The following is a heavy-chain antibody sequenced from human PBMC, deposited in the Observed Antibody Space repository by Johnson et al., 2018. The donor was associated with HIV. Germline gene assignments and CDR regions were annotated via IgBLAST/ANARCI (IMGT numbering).Heavy chain of an antibody. CDR3: ARSRDCSGGSCPDGFDI. CDR1: GFTFSGSA. CDR2: IRSKGNNYAT. J-gene: IGHJ3*02. D-gene: IGHD2-15*01. Sequence: VQLVESGGGLVQPGGSLKLACAASGFTFSGSALHWVRQASGKGLEWVGHIRSKGNNYATAYAASVKGRFTISRDDSQNTAYLQMNRLKTEDTAVYYCARSRDCSGGSCPDGFDIWGQGTKVIVSS. V-gene: IGHV3-73*01.